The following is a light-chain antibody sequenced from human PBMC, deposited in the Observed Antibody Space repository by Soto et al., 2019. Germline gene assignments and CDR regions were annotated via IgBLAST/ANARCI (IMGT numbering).Light chain of an antibody. CDR3: QEYNSYSWT. CDR2: KAS. Sequence: DIRMTQSPSTLSASVGDRVTITCRASQSLNNWLAWYQQKPGNAPKLLIYKASSLESGVPSRFSGSGSGTEFTLTISSLQPDDFAAYYCQEYNSYSWTFGQGTKVEIK. CDR1: QSLNNW. V-gene: IGKV1-5*03. J-gene: IGKJ1*01.